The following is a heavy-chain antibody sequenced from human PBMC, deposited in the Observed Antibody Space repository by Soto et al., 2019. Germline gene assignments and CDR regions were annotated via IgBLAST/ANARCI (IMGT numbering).Heavy chain of an antibody. CDR1: GFTFSSYG. D-gene: IGHD3-22*01. CDR2: IWYDGSNK. Sequence: GGSLRLSCAASGFTFSSYGMHWVRQAPGKGLEWVAVIWYDGSNKYYADSVKGRFTISRDNSKNTLYLQMNSLRAEDTAVYYCARVAMIVVVIRGMDVWAKGPRSPSP. J-gene: IGHJ6*02. V-gene: IGHV3-33*01. CDR3: ARVAMIVVVIRGMDV.